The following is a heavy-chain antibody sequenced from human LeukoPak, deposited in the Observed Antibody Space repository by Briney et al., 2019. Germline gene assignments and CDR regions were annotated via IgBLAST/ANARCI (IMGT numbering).Heavy chain of an antibody. CDR1: GYTFTGYY. J-gene: IGHJ4*02. CDR2: INPNSGGT. Sequence: ASVKVSCKASGYTFTGYYMHWVRQAPGQGLEWMGWINPNSGGTNYAQKLQGRVTMTRDTSSSTAYMELSRLRSDDTAVYYCARVYGDSHSSGWNLFDYWGQGTLVTVSS. V-gene: IGHV1-2*02. D-gene: IGHD6-19*01. CDR3: ARVYGDSHSSGWNLFDY.